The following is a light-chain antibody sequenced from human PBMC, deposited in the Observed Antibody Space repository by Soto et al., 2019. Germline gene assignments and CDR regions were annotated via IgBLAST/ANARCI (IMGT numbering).Light chain of an antibody. CDR3: QQYGSSPRIS. CDR2: GAS. CDR1: QSVSSY. V-gene: IGKV3-20*01. J-gene: IGKJ5*01. Sequence: EIVLTQSPATLSLSQGERATLSCRASQSVSSYLAWYQQKPGQAPRLFIYGASSRATGIPDRFIGSGSGTHFTLTISRLEPEDFALYYCQQYGSSPRISFGQGTRLEIK.